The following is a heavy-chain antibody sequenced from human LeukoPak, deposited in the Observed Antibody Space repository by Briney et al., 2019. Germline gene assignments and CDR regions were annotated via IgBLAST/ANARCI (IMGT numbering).Heavy chain of an antibody. CDR3: ASPLNYGDYVSYYYGMDV. D-gene: IGHD4-17*01. CDR2: ISYDGSNK. J-gene: IGHJ6*02. Sequence: GGSLRLSCAASGFTFSSYAMHWVRQAPGKGLEWVAVISYDGSNKYYADSVKGRFTISRDNSKNTLYLQMNSLRGEDTAVYYCASPLNYGDYVSYYYGMDVWDQGTTVTVSS. V-gene: IGHV3-30-3*01. CDR1: GFTFSSYA.